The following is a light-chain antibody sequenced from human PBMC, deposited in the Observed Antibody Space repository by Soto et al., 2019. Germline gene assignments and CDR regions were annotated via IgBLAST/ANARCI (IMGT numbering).Light chain of an antibody. CDR1: SSNIGSHT. CDR2: SNT. V-gene: IGLV1-44*01. Sequence: QSVLTQPPSASGTPGQTIAISCSRGSSNIGSHTVNWYKQLPGTAPRLLIYSNTQRPSGVPDRFSGSKSGTSASLAITGLQSEYEGNYYSAAWDDSLNSVGFGGGTKPPS. CDR3: AAWDDSLNSVG. J-gene: IGLJ2*01.